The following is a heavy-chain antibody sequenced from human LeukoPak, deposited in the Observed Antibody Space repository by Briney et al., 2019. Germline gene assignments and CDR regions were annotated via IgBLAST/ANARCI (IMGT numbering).Heavy chain of an antibody. D-gene: IGHD3-3*01. V-gene: IGHV4-30-2*01. CDR2: IYHSGST. CDR3: ARSHSFWSGYLDW. CDR1: GGSISSGGCY. J-gene: IGHJ4*02. Sequence: SETLSLTCTVSGGSISSGGCYWSWIRQPPGKGLEWIGYIYHSGSTYYNPSLKSRVTISVDRSKNQFSLKLSSVTAADTAVYYCARSHSFWSGYLDWWGQGTLVTVSS.